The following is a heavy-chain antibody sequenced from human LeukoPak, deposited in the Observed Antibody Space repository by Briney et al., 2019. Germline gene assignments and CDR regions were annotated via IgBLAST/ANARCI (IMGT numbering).Heavy chain of an antibody. D-gene: IGHD5-18*01. CDR1: GYSISSGYY. J-gene: IGHJ5*02. Sequence: SETLSLTCTVSGYSISSGYYWGWIRQPPGKGLEWIGSIYHSGSTYYNPSLKSRVTISVDTSKNQFSLKLSSVTAADTAVYYCARGLTEYSYGTLLSWGQGTLVTVSS. CDR3: ARGLTEYSYGTLLS. CDR2: IYHSGST. V-gene: IGHV4-38-2*02.